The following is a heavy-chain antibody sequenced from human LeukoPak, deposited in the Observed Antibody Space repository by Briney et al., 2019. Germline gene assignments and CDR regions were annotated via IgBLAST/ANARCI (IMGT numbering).Heavy chain of an antibody. J-gene: IGHJ4*02. Sequence: PGGSLRLSCAASGFTFSSYWMTWVRQAPGKGLEWVGNIKRDGSERYYVDSVKGRFTISRDNAKNSLYLQMNSLRAEDTAVYYCAREGSGKLNFDYWGQGTLVTVSS. CDR2: IKRDGSER. D-gene: IGHD6-19*01. V-gene: IGHV3-7*01. CDR3: AREGSGKLNFDY. CDR1: GFTFSSYW.